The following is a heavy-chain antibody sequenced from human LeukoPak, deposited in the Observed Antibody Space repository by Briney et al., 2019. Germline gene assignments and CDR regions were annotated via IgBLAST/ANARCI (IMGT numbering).Heavy chain of an antibody. CDR2: ISSRGTSI. J-gene: IGHJ3*02. D-gene: IGHD2-8*01. Sequence: GGSLRLSCAASGFTFSDYEMSWVRQAPGKGLEWVSYISSRGTSISYADSVKGRFTISRDNAKNALYLQMNSLRAEDTAVYYCARDLYGAFDIWGQGTVVTASS. CDR1: GFTFSDYE. V-gene: IGHV3-48*03. CDR3: ARDLYGAFDI.